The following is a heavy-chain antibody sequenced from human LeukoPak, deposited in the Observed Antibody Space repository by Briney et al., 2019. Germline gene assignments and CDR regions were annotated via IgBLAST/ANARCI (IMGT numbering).Heavy chain of an antibody. V-gene: IGHV3-23*01. CDR2: IDYSGGDT. Sequence: GGSLRLSCAASGFTFSSYVMSWVRQAPGKGLEWVSSIDYSGGDTHHADSVKGRFTISRDNSKNTLYLQMNSLRAEDTAVYYCAKDPLSGDYYYYYYMDVWGKGTTVTISS. CDR3: AKDPLSGDYYYYYYMDV. J-gene: IGHJ6*03. CDR1: GFTFSSYV. D-gene: IGHD3-10*01.